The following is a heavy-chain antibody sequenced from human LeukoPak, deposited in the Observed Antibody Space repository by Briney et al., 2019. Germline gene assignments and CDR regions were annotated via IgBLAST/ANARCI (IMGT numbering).Heavy chain of an antibody. CDR2: FDPEDGGT. Sequence: ASVKVSCKVSGYTLTELSMHWVRQAPGKGLEWMGGFDPEDGGTIYAQKFQGRVTMTEDTSTDTAYMELSSLRSEDTAVYYCATDPTYYYDSSGYYYSDYWGQGTLVTVSS. J-gene: IGHJ4*02. D-gene: IGHD3-22*01. V-gene: IGHV1-24*01. CDR1: GYTLTELS. CDR3: ATDPTYYYDSSGYYYSDY.